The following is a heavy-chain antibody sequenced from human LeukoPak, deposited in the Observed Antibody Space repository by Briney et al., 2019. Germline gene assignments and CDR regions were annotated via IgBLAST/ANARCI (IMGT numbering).Heavy chain of an antibody. V-gene: IGHV4-61*02. CDR1: GDSISSGDYD. CDR3: ARVVGGFDP. CDR2: ISSSGST. D-gene: IGHD1-26*01. Sequence: SETLSLTCTVSGDSISSGDYDWSWIRQPAGKGLEWIGRISSSGSTNYNPSLKSRVTMSVDTSKNQFSLKLSSVTAADTAVYYCARVVGGFDPWGQGTLVTVSS. J-gene: IGHJ5*02.